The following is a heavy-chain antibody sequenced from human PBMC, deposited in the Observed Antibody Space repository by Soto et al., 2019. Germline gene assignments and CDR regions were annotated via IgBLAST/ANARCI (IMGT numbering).Heavy chain of an antibody. CDR1: GGSVNSGGYH. Sequence: PSETLSLTCTVSGGSVNSGGYHWSWIRQHPGKGLEWIGDIYYSGSTYYNPSLKSRVTISIDTSTNHFSLHLSALTAADTAVYYCARAPGPNGNYYGMDVWGQGTTVTVSS. CDR2: IYYSGST. CDR3: ARAPGPNGNYYGMDV. V-gene: IGHV4-31*03. D-gene: IGHD3-16*01. J-gene: IGHJ6*02.